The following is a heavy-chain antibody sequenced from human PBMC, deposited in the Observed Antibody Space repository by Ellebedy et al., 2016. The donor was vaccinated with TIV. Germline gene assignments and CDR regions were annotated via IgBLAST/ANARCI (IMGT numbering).Heavy chain of an antibody. CDR1: GYTFTRYG. V-gene: IGHV1-8*01. J-gene: IGHJ5*02. D-gene: IGHD1-7*01. CDR2: MNPSSGNT. Sequence: AASVKVSCKASGYTFTRYGFSWVRQASGQGLEWMGWMNPSSGNTGYAQKFQGRVTMTRNTSITTAYMELSSLRSEDTAVYYCARDRRVTGTKSPWGQGTLVTASS. CDR3: ARDRRVTGTKSP.